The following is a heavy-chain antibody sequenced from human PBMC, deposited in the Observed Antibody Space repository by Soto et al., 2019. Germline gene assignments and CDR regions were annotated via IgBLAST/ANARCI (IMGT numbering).Heavy chain of an antibody. J-gene: IGHJ4*02. CDR1: GFTFSSYA. V-gene: IGHV3-64*01. D-gene: IGHD2-15*01. Sequence: EVQLVESGGGLVQPGGSLRLSCAASGFTFSSYAMHWVRQAPGKGLEYVSAISSNGGSTYYANPVKGRFTISRDNSKNTLYRKMGTLCAEDMAVYYCAREVGYCSGGSCYLGPHFDYWGKGTLVTVSS. CDR3: AREVGYCSGGSCYLGPHFDY. CDR2: ISSNGGST.